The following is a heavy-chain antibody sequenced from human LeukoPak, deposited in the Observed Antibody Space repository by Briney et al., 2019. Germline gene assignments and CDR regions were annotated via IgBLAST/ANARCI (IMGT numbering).Heavy chain of an antibody. Sequence: ASVKVSCKASGYTFTGYYMHWVRQAPGQGLEGMGWFNPNSGGTNYAQEFQGWVTMTRDTSISTAYMELSRLRSDDTAVYYCARATPTYYYDSSGYPDYWGQGTLVTVSS. CDR2: FNPNSGGT. V-gene: IGHV1-2*04. CDR1: GYTFTGYY. D-gene: IGHD3-22*01. J-gene: IGHJ4*02. CDR3: ARATPTYYYDSSGYPDY.